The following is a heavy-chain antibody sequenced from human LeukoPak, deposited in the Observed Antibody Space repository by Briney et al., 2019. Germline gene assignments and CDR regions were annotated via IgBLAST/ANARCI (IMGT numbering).Heavy chain of an antibody. CDR1: GFTLRMYD. CDR3: AREAIGPGRYYHLDV. CDR2: IGPGGDT. Sequence: GGSLRLSCEASGFTLRMYDVHWVRQATGKGLEWVSAIGPGGDTYYAGSVKGRFSISREDAKNSFYLQMNSLTAEDTAIYFCAREAIGPGRYYHLDVWGGGTTVTVSS. J-gene: IGHJ6*04. V-gene: IGHV3-13*01. D-gene: IGHD3-10*01.